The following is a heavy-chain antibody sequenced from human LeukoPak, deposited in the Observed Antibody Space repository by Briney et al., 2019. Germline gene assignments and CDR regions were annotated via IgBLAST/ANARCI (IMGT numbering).Heavy chain of an antibody. CDR2: ISSSSSTI. CDR3: ARGGVGATGNYYYYYGMDV. J-gene: IGHJ6*02. D-gene: IGHD1-26*01. CDR1: GFTFSSYS. Sequence: GGSLRLSCAASGFTFSSYSMNWVRQAPGKGLEWVSYISSSSSTIYYADSVKGRFTISRDNAKNSLYLQMNSLRDEDTAVYYCARGGVGATGNYYYYYGMDVWGQGTTVTVSS. V-gene: IGHV3-48*02.